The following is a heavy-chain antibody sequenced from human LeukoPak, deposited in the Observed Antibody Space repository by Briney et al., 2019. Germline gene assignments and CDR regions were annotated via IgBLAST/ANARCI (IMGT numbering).Heavy chain of an antibody. CDR1: GDSFTSVTDY. CDR2: IYHSGST. Sequence: SETLSLTCTVSGDSFTSVTDYWAWSRQPPGKGLEWIEYIYHSGSTYYNPSRKSRVTISVNRSKNQFSLKLRSMTAADTAVYYCARDLSGPADPPGYGEGYYYYMDVWGKGTTVTVSS. D-gene: IGHD4-17*01. CDR3: ARDLSGPADPPGYGEGYYYYMDV. J-gene: IGHJ6*03. V-gene: IGHV4-39*07.